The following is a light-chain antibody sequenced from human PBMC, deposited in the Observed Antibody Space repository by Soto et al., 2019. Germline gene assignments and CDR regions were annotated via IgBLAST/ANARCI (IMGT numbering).Light chain of an antibody. V-gene: IGLV4-60*02. CDR2: LEGSGSY. J-gene: IGLJ3*02. Sequence: QLVLTQSSSASASLGSSVKRTCTLSSGHSSYIIAWHQQQPGKAPRYLMKLEGSGSYNKGSGVPDRFSGSSSGADRYLTISNLQFEDEADYYGETWDSNTHTVFGGGTKLTVL. CDR3: ETWDSNTHTV. CDR1: SGHSSYI.